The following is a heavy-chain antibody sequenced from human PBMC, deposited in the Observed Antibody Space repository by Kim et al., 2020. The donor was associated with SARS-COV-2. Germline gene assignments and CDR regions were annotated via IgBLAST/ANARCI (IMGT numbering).Heavy chain of an antibody. V-gene: IGHV3-49*04. CDR1: GFTFGDYA. Sequence: GGSLRLSCTASGFTFGDYAMSWVRQAPGKGLEWVGFIRSKAYGGTTEYAASVKGRFTISRDDSKSIAYLQMNSLKTEDTAVYYCTREAYCGGDCYSGDAFDIWGQGTMVTVSS. J-gene: IGHJ3*02. CDR2: IRSKAYGGTT. CDR3: TREAYCGGDCYSGDAFDI. D-gene: IGHD2-21*02.